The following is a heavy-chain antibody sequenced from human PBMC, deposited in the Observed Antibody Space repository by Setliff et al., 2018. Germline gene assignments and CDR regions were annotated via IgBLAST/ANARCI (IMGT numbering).Heavy chain of an antibody. D-gene: IGHD3-22*01. J-gene: IGHJ3*02. CDR3: ARDRISRYYDSGAHAFDI. CDR2: IKGDGSEK. Sequence: GESLKISCAASAFTFKNYWMSWVRQAPGKGLEWVANIKGDGSEKFYLDSVKGRFTISRDNAKNSLYLQMSSLRAEDTAVYYCARDRISRYYDSGAHAFDIWGQGTMVTVSS. V-gene: IGHV3-7*03. CDR1: AFTFKNYW.